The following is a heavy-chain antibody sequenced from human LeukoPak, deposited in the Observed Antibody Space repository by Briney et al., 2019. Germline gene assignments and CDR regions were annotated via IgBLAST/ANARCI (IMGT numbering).Heavy chain of an antibody. Sequence: PGGSLRLSCAASGFTFGIYAVSWVRQAPGRGLEWVSVISGNSDNTHYADSVKGRFTIPRDNSKNTLYLQMNSLRAEDTAIYYCAKVILGYSADDWYRGYYFDYWGQGTLVTVSP. J-gene: IGHJ4*02. CDR2: ISGNSDNT. CDR3: AKVILGYSADDWYRGYYFDY. V-gene: IGHV3-23*01. CDR1: GFTFGIYA. D-gene: IGHD5-12*01.